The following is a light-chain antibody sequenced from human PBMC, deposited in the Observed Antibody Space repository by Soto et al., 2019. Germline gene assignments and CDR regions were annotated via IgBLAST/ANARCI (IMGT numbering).Light chain of an antibody. CDR1: SSNIGSNY. CDR2: TNN. J-gene: IGLJ2*01. V-gene: IGLV1-47*02. Sequence: QSVLTQPPSASGTPGQRVTISCSGSSSNIGSNYIYWYQQIPGTAPTIVIYTNNQRPSGVPDRFSGSKSGTSASLAISGHRSEDEAVYYCAAWDDRLSGPVFGGGTKLTVL. CDR3: AAWDDRLSGPV.